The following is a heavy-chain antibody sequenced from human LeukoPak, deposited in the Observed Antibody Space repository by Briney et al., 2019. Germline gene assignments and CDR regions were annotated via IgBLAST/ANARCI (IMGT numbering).Heavy chain of an antibody. CDR2: ISGSGGST. D-gene: IGHD2-21*02. CDR3: AKDPADPPYCGGDCYLDY. J-gene: IGHJ4*02. V-gene: IGHV3-23*01. Sequence: GGSLRLSCAASGFTFSSYAMSWVRQAPGKGLEWVSAISGSGGSTYYADSVKGRFTISRDNSKNTLYLQMNSLRAEDTAVYYCAKDPADPPYCGGDCYLDYWGQGTLVTVSS. CDR1: GFTFSSYA.